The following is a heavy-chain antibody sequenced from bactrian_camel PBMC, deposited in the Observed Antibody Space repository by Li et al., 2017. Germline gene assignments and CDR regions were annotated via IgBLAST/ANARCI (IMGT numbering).Heavy chain of an antibody. CDR2: INSGDSST. V-gene: IGHV3S40*01. CDR1: GFTFSSYD. J-gene: IGHJ4*01. Sequence: DVQLVESGGGLVRPGGSLTLSCAGSGFTFSSYDMSWVRQAPGKGLEWVSTINSGDSSTYYADSVKGRFTISRDNAKSTLYLQMNSLKPEDTGMYYCAATREYDVCGVRARDYPYWGQGTQVTVS. CDR3: AATREYDVCGVRARDYPY. D-gene: IGHD4*01.